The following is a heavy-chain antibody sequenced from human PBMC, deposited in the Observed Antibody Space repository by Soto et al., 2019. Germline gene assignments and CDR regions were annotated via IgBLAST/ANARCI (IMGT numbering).Heavy chain of an antibody. CDR1: GGSISSYY. CDR2: IYYSGST. D-gene: IGHD3-16*01. CDR3: AIQDGGVVY. Sequence: SETLSLTCTVSGGSISSYYWSWIRQPPGKGLEWIGYIYYSGSTNYNPSLKSRVTMIRDTSISTVYMELRNLKSDDPAVYSCAIQDGGVVYWGQGTLVTVSS. J-gene: IGHJ4*02. V-gene: IGHV4-59*03.